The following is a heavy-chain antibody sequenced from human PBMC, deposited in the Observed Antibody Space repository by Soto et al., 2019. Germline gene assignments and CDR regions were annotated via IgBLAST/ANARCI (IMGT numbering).Heavy chain of an antibody. CDR3: ARQLFGSLYYVDY. Sequence: SETLSLTCAVSGDSISNYYWSWIRQPPEKGLEWIGYIYSSGTTNYNPSLKSRVTISVDTSKNQFSLNLSSVSAADTAVYYCARQLFGSLYYVDYWGQGTLVTVSS. CDR1: GDSISNYY. D-gene: IGHD3-3*01. J-gene: IGHJ4*02. CDR2: IYSSGTT. V-gene: IGHV4-59*01.